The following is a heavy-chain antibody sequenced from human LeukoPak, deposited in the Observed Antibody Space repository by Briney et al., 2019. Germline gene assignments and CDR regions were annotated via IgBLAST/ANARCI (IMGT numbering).Heavy chain of an antibody. V-gene: IGHV3-23*01. CDR3: ATRGSSWWFDS. J-gene: IGHJ5*01. D-gene: IGHD6-13*01. CDR1: GFTFSSYA. Sequence: PGGSLRLSCAASGFTFSSYAMSWVRQAPGKGLEWVSGISSNGGTTYYADSVKGRFTISRDNSKNTLYLQMNSLRAEDTAIYYCATRGSSWWFDSWGQGALVTVSS. CDR2: ISSNGGTT.